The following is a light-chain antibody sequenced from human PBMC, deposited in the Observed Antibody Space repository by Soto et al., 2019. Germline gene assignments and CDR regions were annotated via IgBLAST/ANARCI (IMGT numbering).Light chain of an antibody. CDR3: QLFGSSPRYT. CDR1: QSINYN. Sequence: EIVMTQSPATLSVSPGERATLSCRASQSINYNLVWYQQKPGQAPRLLIYGASIRATGIPARFSGSGSGTEFTLTISSLQSEDFAVYYCQLFGSSPRYTFGRGTKLEIK. V-gene: IGKV3-15*01. J-gene: IGKJ2*01. CDR2: GAS.